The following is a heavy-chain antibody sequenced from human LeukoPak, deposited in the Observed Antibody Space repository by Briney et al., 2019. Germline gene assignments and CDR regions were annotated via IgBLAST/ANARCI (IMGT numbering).Heavy chain of an antibody. J-gene: IGHJ6*03. D-gene: IGHD5-12*01. V-gene: IGHV4-59*08. CDR2: IYYSGST. Sequence: PSETLSLTCTVSGGSISSYYWSWIRQPPGKGLEWIGYIYYSGSTNYNPSLKSRVTISVDTSKNQFSLKLSSVTAADTAVYYCASEAYSGYVKGYYYYYMDVWGKGTTVTISS. CDR1: GGSISSYY. CDR3: ASEAYSGYVKGYYYYYMDV.